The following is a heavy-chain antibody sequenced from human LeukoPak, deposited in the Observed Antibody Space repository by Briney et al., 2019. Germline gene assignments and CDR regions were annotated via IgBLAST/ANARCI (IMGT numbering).Heavy chain of an antibody. CDR3: ATSENPVAIPIT. CDR1: GGTFRTSG. V-gene: IGHV1-69*11. Sequence: SVKVSCKASGGTFRTSGDNWVRQAPGQRLEWMGCVIPVLRTSNYAEEFQDRVTITADESTSTAYMELSSLRSEDTAVYYCATSENPVAIPITWGQGTLVSVSS. D-gene: IGHD4-23*01. J-gene: IGHJ5*02. CDR2: VIPVLRTS.